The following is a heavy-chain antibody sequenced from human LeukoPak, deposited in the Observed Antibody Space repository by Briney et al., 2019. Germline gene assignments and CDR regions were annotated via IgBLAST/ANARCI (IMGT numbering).Heavy chain of an antibody. D-gene: IGHD2-2*01. CDR3: AKYEGYCSSTSCQRWFDP. CDR1: GFTFSSYS. J-gene: IGHJ5*02. Sequence: GGSLRLSCAASGFTFSSYSMNWVRQAPGKGLEWVSSISSSSSYIYYADSVKGRFTISRDNSKNTLYLQMNSLRAEDTAVYYCAKYEGYCSSTSCQRWFDPWGQGTLVTVSS. V-gene: IGHV3-21*04. CDR2: ISSSSSYI.